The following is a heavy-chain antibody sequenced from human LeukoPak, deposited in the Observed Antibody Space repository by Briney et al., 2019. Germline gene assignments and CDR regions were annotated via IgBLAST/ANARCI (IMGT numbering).Heavy chain of an antibody. J-gene: IGHJ4*02. Sequence: GGSLRLSCAASGFTFTTYGIHWVRQAPGKGLEWVAVVWSDGSIKYYADSVKGRFTISRDDSKNTLFLQMNSLRAEDTAVYYCARAVGPYDYWGQGTLVTVSS. CDR3: ARAVGPYDY. V-gene: IGHV3-33*01. CDR2: VWSDGSIK. CDR1: GFTFTTYG. D-gene: IGHD3-16*01.